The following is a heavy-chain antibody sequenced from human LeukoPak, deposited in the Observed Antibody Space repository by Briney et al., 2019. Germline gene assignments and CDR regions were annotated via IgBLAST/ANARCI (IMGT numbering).Heavy chain of an antibody. CDR1: GFTFSSYA. D-gene: IGHD4-23*01. CDR3: ARDDVGYGGNPDY. Sequence: GGSLRLSCAASGFTFSSYAMHWVRQAPGKGLEWVAVISYDGSNKYYADSVKGRFTISRDNSKNTLYLQMNSLRAEDTAVYYCARDDVGYGGNPDYWGQGTLVTVSS. CDR2: ISYDGSNK. J-gene: IGHJ4*02. V-gene: IGHV3-30-3*01.